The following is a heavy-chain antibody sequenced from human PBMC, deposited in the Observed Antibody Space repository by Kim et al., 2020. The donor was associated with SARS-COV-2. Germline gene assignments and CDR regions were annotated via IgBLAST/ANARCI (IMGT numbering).Heavy chain of an antibody. V-gene: IGHV3-33*01. CDR1: GFTFRNYG. J-gene: IGHJ4*02. D-gene: IGHD6-13*01. Sequence: GGSLRLSCAASGFTFRNYGMHWVRQAPGKGLEWVAVIWYDGSNSYYVDSVKGRFTVSRDNSKNTLYLPMDSLRVEDTAVYYCATVRGSDCSRWFSDYWGQGTLVTVSS. CDR3: ATVRGSDCSRWFSDY. CDR2: IWYDGSNS.